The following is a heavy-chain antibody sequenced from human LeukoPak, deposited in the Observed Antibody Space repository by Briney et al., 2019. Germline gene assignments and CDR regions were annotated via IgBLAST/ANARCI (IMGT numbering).Heavy chain of an antibody. CDR3: ARRIAAKSLDAFDI. J-gene: IGHJ3*02. D-gene: IGHD6-25*01. CDR2: IKHDGSEK. CDR1: GFTFSSYG. Sequence: GSLRLSCAASGFTFSSYGMHWVRQAPGKGLEWVANIKHDGSEKYYVDSVKGRFTISRDNAKNSLYLQMNSLRAEDTAVYYCARRIAAKSLDAFDIWGQGTMVTVSS. V-gene: IGHV3-7*01.